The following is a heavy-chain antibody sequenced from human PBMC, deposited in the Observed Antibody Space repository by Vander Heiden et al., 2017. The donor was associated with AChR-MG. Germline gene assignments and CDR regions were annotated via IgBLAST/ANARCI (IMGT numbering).Heavy chain of an antibody. J-gene: IGHJ4*02. V-gene: IGHV4-59*01. Sequence: QVQLQESGPGRVKPSETLPLTSTLPGGSISSYYWSWIRQPRGKGLECIEYIYYSGSTNSNPSLKSRVTISVDTSKNQFSRKLSSVTAADTAVYYCASGGVTALDYWGQGTLVTVSS. CDR3: ASGGVTALDY. CDR1: GGSISSYY. D-gene: IGHD2-21*02. CDR2: IYYSGST.